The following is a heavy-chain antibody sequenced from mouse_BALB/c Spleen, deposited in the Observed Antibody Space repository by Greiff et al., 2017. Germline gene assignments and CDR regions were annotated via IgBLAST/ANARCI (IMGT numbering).Heavy chain of an antibody. CDR1: GFTFSSYA. J-gene: IGHJ4*01. CDR2: ISSGGST. CDR3: ARGQAFTTVVDYYAMDY. Sequence: EVKLMESGGGLVKPGGSLKLSCAASGFTFSSYAMSWVRQTPEKRLEWVASISSGGSTYYPDSVKGRFTISRDNARNILYLQMSSLRSEDTAMYYCARGQAFTTVVDYYAMDYWGQGTSVTVSS. D-gene: IGHD1-1*01. V-gene: IGHV5-6-5*01.